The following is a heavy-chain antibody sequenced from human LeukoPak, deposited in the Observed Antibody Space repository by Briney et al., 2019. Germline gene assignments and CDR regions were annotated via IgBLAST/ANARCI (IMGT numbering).Heavy chain of an antibody. CDR3: ARGGYYYGSGSYYYMDV. V-gene: IGHV1-46*01. CDR1: GYTFTSYY. Sequence: GASVKVSCKASGYTFTSYYMHWGRQAPGQGLEWMGIINPSGGSTSYAQKFQGRVTMTRDMSTSTVYMELSSLRSDDTAVYYCARGGYYYGSGSYYYMDVWGKGTTVTVSS. CDR2: INPSGGST. D-gene: IGHD3-10*01. J-gene: IGHJ6*03.